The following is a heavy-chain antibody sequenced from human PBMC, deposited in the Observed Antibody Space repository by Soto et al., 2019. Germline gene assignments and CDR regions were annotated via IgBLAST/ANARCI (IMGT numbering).Heavy chain of an antibody. V-gene: IGHV3-11*01. D-gene: IGHD3-16*01. CDR3: TRDPRITDF. CDR2: ISPGGDIR. Sequence: CGSMRISCAACGFIFTNFYMTWIRQAPGKGLELVSYISPGGDIRNYVDSVKGRFTISRDNTNRLVYLHMNSLRAEDTAVYYCTRDPRITDFWGQGTLVTVSS. CDR1: GFIFTNFY. J-gene: IGHJ4*02.